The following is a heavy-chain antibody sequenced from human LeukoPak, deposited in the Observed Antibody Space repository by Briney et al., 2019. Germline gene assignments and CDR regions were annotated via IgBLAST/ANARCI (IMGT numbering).Heavy chain of an antibody. CDR1: GGSFSGYY. J-gene: IGHJ6*02. Sequence: SETLSLTCAVYGGSFSGYYWSWIRQPPGKGLEWIGEINHSGSTNYNPSLKSRVTISVDTSKNQFSLKLSSVTAADTAVYYCARREQQLVVYYYYGMDVWGQGTTVTVSS. D-gene: IGHD6-13*01. V-gene: IGHV4-34*01. CDR3: ARREQQLVVYYYYGMDV. CDR2: INHSGST.